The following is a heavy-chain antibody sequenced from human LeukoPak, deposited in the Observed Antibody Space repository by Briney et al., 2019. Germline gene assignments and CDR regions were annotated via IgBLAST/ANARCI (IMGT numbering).Heavy chain of an antibody. V-gene: IGHV4-4*07. Sequence: SETLSLTCTVSGGSISSYYWSWIRQPAGKGLEWIGRIYTSGSTNYNPSLKSRVTMSVDTSKNQFSLKLSSVTAADTAVYYCAREFTYDSSGPKGLGWFDPWGQGTLVTVSS. CDR2: IYTSGST. J-gene: IGHJ5*02. CDR3: AREFTYDSSGPKGLGWFDP. D-gene: IGHD3-22*01. CDR1: GGSISSYY.